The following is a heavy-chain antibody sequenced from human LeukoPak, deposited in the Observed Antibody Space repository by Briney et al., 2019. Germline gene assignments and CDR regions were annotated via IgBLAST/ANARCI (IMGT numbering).Heavy chain of an antibody. D-gene: IGHD6-19*01. V-gene: IGHV5-51*01. CDR2: IYPTDSDT. Sequence: GESLKISCKGSGYSFTSYWIGWVRQGPGQGLERMGIIYPTDSDTRYSPSFQGQVTFSSDKSISTAYLQWSSLKASDTAVYYCARHRDSSGWYLDYWGQGTLVTVSS. CDR1: GYSFTSYW. J-gene: IGHJ4*02. CDR3: ARHRDSSGWYLDY.